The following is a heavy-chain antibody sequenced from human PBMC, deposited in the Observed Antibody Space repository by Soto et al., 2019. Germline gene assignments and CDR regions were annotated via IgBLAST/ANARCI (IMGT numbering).Heavy chain of an antibody. CDR2: INLNSGGT. V-gene: IGHV1-2*04. Sequence: QAQLVQSGADVKKPGASVRVSCKASGYSFTGYFTQWVRQAPGQGLEWMGWINLNSGGTNYAQKFQGWVTMTRDTSISTAYMELSRLRSDDTAVYYCARGGDTAMVYHGMDVWGQGTTVTVSS. CDR1: GYSFTGYF. CDR3: ARGGDTAMVYHGMDV. D-gene: IGHD5-18*01. J-gene: IGHJ6*02.